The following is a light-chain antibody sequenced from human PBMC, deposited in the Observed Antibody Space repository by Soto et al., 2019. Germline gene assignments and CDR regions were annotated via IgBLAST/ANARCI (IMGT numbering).Light chain of an antibody. V-gene: IGKV2-28*01. CDR1: QSLLYDAGYMY. CDR2: LGS. J-gene: IGKJ2*01. Sequence: DIVMTQSPLSLPVTPGEPASISCRSSQSLLYDAGYMYVDWYLQKPGQPPQLLIFLGSNRASGVHDRFSGSVSGTDFTLKISRVETEDVGVYYCMQTLQTPYTFGQGTKLEIK. CDR3: MQTLQTPYT.